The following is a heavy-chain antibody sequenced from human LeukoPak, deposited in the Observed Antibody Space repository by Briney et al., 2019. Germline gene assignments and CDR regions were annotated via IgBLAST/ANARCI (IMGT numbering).Heavy chain of an antibody. V-gene: IGHV4-59*01. D-gene: IGHD5-24*01. CDR2: IYYSGST. Sequence: SETLSLTCTVSGGSISSYYWSWIRQPTGKGLEWIGYIYYSGSTNYNPSLKSRVTISVDTSKNQFSLKLSSVTAADTAVYYCARSRGERWLQFDAFDIWGQGTMVTVSS. CDR3: ARSRGERWLQFDAFDI. J-gene: IGHJ3*02. CDR1: GGSISSYY.